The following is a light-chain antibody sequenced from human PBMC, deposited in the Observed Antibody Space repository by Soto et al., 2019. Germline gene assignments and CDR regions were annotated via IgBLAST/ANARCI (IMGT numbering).Light chain of an antibody. CDR2: GVS. V-gene: IGKV3-15*01. CDR1: QNVITN. J-gene: IGKJ1*01. CDR3: QQYKDWPRT. Sequence: EIVMTQSPGTLSVSPGERATLSCRASQNVITNLVWYQQKPGQAPRLLIYGVSTRATGIPARFSGSGSGTEFTLTISSLQSEDCAVYYCQQYKDWPRTFGQGTKVDIK.